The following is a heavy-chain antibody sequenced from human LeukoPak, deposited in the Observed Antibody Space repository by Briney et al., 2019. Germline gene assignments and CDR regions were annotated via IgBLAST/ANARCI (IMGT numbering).Heavy chain of an antibody. V-gene: IGHV1-24*01. D-gene: IGHD3-10*01. CDR2: FDPEDGET. Sequence: SXYXLXXLXXHXXRQAPGKGLEWMGGFDPEDGETIYARKFQGRVTMTEETSTDTAYMELSSLRSEDTAVYYCATDHRFGYDAFDIWGQGTMVTVSS. CDR3: ATDHRFGYDAFDI. CDR1: XYXLXXLX. J-gene: IGHJ3*02.